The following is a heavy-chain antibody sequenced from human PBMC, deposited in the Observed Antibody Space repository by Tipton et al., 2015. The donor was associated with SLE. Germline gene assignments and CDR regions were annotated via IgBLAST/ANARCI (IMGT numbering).Heavy chain of an antibody. CDR3: ARATYYYYDAFDI. Sequence: TLSLTCTVSVGSISSYYWSWFRQPPGKGLEWIGYIYYSGSTAYNPSLKSRVTISVDTSKNQFSLKLSSVTAADTAVFYCARATYYYYDAFDIWGQGTMVTVSS. CDR2: IYYSGST. V-gene: IGHV4-59*01. J-gene: IGHJ3*02. CDR1: VGSISSYY. D-gene: IGHD3-10*01.